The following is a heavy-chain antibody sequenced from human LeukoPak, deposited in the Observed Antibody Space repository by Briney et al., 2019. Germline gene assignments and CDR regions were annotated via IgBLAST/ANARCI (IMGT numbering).Heavy chain of an antibody. J-gene: IGHJ5*02. D-gene: IGHD3-10*01. CDR1: GYTFTSYD. V-gene: IGHV1-8*01. CDR2: MNPNSGNT. CDR3: ARCYYYGSGSYRNWFDP. Sequence: ASVKVSCKASGYTFTSYDINWVRQATGQGLEWMGWMNPNSGNTGYAQKFQGRVTMTRNTSISTAYMELSSLRSEDTAVYYCARCYYYGSGSYRNWFDPWGQGTLVTVSS.